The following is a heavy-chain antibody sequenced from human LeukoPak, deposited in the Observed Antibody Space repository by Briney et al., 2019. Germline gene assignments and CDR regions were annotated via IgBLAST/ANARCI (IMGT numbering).Heavy chain of an antibody. Sequence: SETLSLTCAVSGGSISSYYWSWIRQPPGEGLEWSGYIYYSGSTNYNPSLKSRVTISVDTSKNQFSLKLSSVTAADTAVYYCARGALPAGYDSSGYKSYYYYYGMDVWGQGTTVTVSS. D-gene: IGHD3-22*01. CDR1: GGSISSYY. J-gene: IGHJ6*02. CDR3: ARGALPAGYDSSGYKSYYYYYGMDV. V-gene: IGHV4-59*01. CDR2: IYYSGST.